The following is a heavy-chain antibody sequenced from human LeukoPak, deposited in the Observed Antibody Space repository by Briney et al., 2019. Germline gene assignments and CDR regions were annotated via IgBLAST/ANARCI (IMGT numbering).Heavy chain of an antibody. CDR2: INPNSGGT. Sequence: ASVKVSCKASGYTFTGYYMHWVRQAPGQGLEWMGWINPNSGGTNYAQKFQGWVTMTRDTSIGTAYMELSRLRSDDTAVYYCARDKGGSYDSSGYYCWFDPWGQGTLVTVSS. V-gene: IGHV1-2*04. J-gene: IGHJ5*02. D-gene: IGHD3-22*01. CDR3: ARDKGGSYDSSGYYCWFDP. CDR1: GYTFTGYY.